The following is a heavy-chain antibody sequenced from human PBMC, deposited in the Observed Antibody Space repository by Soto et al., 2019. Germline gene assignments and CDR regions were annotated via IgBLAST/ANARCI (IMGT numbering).Heavy chain of an antibody. V-gene: IGHV1-69*08. CDR1: GGTFSSYT. D-gene: IGHD2-15*01. CDR3: AREGVLAANKLDY. CDR2: IIPILGIA. Sequence: QVQLVQSVAEVKKPGSSVKVSCKASGGTFSSYTISWVRQAPGQGLEWMGRIIPILGIANYAQKFQGRVTITADKSTSTAYMELSSLRSEDTAVYYGAREGVLAANKLDYWGQGTLVTVSS. J-gene: IGHJ4*02.